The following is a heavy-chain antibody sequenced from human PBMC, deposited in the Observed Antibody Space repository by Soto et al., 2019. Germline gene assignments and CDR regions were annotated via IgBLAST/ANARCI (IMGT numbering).Heavy chain of an antibody. CDR1: CGSISSYY. D-gene: IGHD3-3*01. CDR3: ARGMSGDLTWALY. J-gene: IGHJ4*02. CDR2: IYYSGST. V-gene: IGHV4-59*01. Sequence: SETLSLTCTVSCGSISSYYWSWIRQPPGKGLEWIGYIYYSGSTNYNPSLKSRVTISVDTSKNQFSLKLSSVTAADTAVYYCARGMSGDLTWALYWGQGTLVTVSS.